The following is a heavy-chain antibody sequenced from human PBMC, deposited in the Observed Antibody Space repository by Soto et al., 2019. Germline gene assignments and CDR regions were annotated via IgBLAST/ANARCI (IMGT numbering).Heavy chain of an antibody. D-gene: IGHD1-7*01. CDR2: ILVSDST. Sequence: EVQMLESGGGLVQPGGSLRLSCAASGFICSSYDMSWVRQAPGKGLEWVSTILVSDSTHYEDSVRGRFTISRDWSKNTVYLQMNSLTAGDTAVYYCAKATATTGGAFDICGQGTMVTVSS. CDR1: GFICSSYD. V-gene: IGHV3-23*01. J-gene: IGHJ3*02. CDR3: AKATATTGGAFDI.